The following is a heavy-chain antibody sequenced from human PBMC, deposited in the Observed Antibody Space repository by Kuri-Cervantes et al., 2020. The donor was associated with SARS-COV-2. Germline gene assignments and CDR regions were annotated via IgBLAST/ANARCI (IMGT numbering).Heavy chain of an antibody. J-gene: IGHJ4*02. CDR1: GGSISSDGYY. Sequence: LRLSCTVSGGSISSDGYYWSWIRQHPGKGLEWIGYTYYSGSTYYNPSLKSRVTISVDTSKNQFSLKLSSVTAADTAVYYCARDGGSQLDYWGQGTLVTVSS. D-gene: IGHD3-16*01. CDR3: ARDGGSQLDY. V-gene: IGHV4-31*03. CDR2: TYYSGST.